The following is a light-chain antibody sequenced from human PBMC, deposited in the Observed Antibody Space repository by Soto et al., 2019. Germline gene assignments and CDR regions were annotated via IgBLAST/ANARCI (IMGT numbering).Light chain of an antibody. Sequence: DIQMTQSPSTLSASGGRRVTSTCRASQSVGTWVAWYQQKPGKAPKLLIYGASNLESGVPSRFSGSGSGTEFTLTITTLQPDDFATYFCQLYNRNTWSFGPGTKVDI. CDR3: QLYNRNTWS. CDR2: GAS. J-gene: IGKJ1*01. V-gene: IGKV1-5*01. CDR1: QSVGTW.